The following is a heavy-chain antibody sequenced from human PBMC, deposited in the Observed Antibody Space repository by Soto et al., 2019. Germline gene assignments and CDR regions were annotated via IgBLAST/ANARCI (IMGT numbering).Heavy chain of an antibody. V-gene: IGHV4-34*01. D-gene: IGHD3-10*01. J-gene: IGHJ5*02. CDR3: ARESSGSPGYNWFDP. CDR2: INHSGST. CDR1: GGSFSGYY. Sequence: SETLSLTCAVYGGSFSGYYWIWIRQPPGKGLEWIGEINHSGSTNYNPSLKSRVTISVDTSKNQFSLKLSSVTAADTAVYYCARESSGSPGYNWFDPWGQGTLVT.